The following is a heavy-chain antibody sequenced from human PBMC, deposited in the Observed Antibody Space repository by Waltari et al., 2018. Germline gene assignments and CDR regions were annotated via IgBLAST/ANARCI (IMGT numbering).Heavy chain of an antibody. V-gene: IGHV4-34*01. D-gene: IGHD6-19*01. CDR1: GGSFSGYY. Sequence: QVQLQQWGAGLLKPSETLSLTCAVYGGSFSGYYWSWIRQPPGKGLEWIGEINHSGSTNDNPSLKRRVTISVDTSKNQFSLKLSSVTAADTAVYYCARGPPGIAVAGPYYFDYWGQGTLVTVSS. CDR3: ARGPPGIAVAGPYYFDY. J-gene: IGHJ4*02. CDR2: INHSGST.